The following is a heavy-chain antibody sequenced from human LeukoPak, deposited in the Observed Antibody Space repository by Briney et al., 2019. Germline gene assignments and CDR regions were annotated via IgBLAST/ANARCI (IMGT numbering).Heavy chain of an antibody. Sequence: SETLSLTCTVSGGSISSYYWSWIRQPPGKGLEWIGYIYYSGSTNYNPSLKSRVTISVDTSKNQFSLKLSSVTAADTAVYYCARVPAERWLQLDYWGQGTLVTVSS. CDR1: GGSISSYY. CDR3: ARVPAERWLQLDY. V-gene: IGHV4-59*01. D-gene: IGHD5-24*01. J-gene: IGHJ4*02. CDR2: IYYSGST.